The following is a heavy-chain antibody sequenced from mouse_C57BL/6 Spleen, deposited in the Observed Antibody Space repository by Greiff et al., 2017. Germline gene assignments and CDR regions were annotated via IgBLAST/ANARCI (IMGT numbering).Heavy chain of an antibody. D-gene: IGHD2-4*01. Sequence: QVHVKQPGAELVKPGASVKMSCKASGYTFTSYWITWVKQRPGQGLEWIGDIYPGSGSTNYNEKFKSKATLTVDTSSSTAYMQLSSLTSEDSAVYYCARKFYYDYVYYYAMDYWGQGTSVTVSS. J-gene: IGHJ4*01. CDR1: GYTFTSYW. CDR3: ARKFYYDYVYYYAMDY. V-gene: IGHV1-55*01. CDR2: IYPGSGST.